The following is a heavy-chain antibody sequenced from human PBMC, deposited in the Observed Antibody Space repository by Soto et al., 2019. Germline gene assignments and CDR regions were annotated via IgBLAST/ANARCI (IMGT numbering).Heavy chain of an antibody. D-gene: IGHD6-6*01. CDR1: GDSVSSNSTA. J-gene: IGHJ5*02. CDR2: TYYRSKWYN. CDR3: ASGIAARGWTEFDP. V-gene: IGHV6-1*01. Sequence: PSHTLSLTCAISGDSVSSNSTAWNWIRQSPSRGLEWLGRTYYRSKWYNDYAVSVKSRITINPDTSKNQFSLQLNSVTPEDTAVYYCASGIAARGWTEFDPWGQGTLVTVSS.